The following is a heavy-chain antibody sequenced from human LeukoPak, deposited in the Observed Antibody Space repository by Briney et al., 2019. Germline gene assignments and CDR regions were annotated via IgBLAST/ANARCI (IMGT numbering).Heavy chain of an antibody. CDR1: GGSFSGYY. CDR2: INHSGST. J-gene: IGHJ4*02. V-gene: IGHV4-34*01. Sequence: PSETLSLTCAVYGGSFSGYYWSWIRQPPGKGLEWIGEINHSGSTNYNPSLKSRVTISVDTSKNQFSLKLSSVTAADTAVYYCAREVKGYSSSWLDYWGQGTLVTVSS. D-gene: IGHD6-13*01. CDR3: AREVKGYSSSWLDY.